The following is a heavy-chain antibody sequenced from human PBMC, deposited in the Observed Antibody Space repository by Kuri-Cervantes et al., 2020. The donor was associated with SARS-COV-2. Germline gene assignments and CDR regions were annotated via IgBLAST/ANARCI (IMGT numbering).Heavy chain of an antibody. Sequence: ASVKVSCKASGYTFTSYYMHWVRQAPGQGLEWMGIINPSGGSTSYAQKFQGGVTMTRDTSTSTAYMELSSLRSEDTAVYYCARGSAGGRYSNYVLDYWGQGTLVTVSS. J-gene: IGHJ4*02. D-gene: IGHD4-11*01. CDR1: GYTFTSYY. CDR2: INPSGGST. CDR3: ARGSAGGRYSNYVLDY. V-gene: IGHV1-46*01.